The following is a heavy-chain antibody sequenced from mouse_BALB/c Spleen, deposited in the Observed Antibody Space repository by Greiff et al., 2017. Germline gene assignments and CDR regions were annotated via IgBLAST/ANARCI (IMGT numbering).Heavy chain of an antibody. CDR1: GFTFSSYT. J-gene: IGHJ3*01. Sequence: EVKLMESGGGLVKPGGSLKLSCAASGFTFSSYTMSWVRQTPEKRLEWVATISSGGSYTYYPDSVKGRFTISRDNAKNTLYLQMSSLKSEDTAMYYCTRDRELTGTLFAYWGQGTLVTVSA. CDR2: ISSGGSYT. V-gene: IGHV5-6-4*01. CDR3: TRDRELTGTLFAY. D-gene: IGHD4-1*01.